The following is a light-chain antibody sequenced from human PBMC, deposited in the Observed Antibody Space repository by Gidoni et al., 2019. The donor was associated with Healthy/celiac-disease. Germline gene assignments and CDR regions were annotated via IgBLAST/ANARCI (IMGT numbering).Light chain of an antibody. J-gene: IGKJ4*01. CDR1: QAINSN. V-gene: IGKV3-15*01. CDR2: GAS. CDR3: HQYRNWPSLT. Sequence: EVVMTQSPAIVSVSPGVTATLSCRASQAINSNLAWYQQRPGQAPRLLIYGASTRATGIPARFSGSGSGTEFTLTISSLQFEDFAVYYCHQYRNWPSLTFGGXTKVDIK.